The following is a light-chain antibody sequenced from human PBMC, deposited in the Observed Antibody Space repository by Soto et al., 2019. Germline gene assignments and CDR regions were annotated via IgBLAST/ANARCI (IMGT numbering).Light chain of an antibody. CDR1: SSDVGGYNY. J-gene: IGLJ1*01. V-gene: IGLV2-14*01. CDR3: CSYAGSSSSI. Sequence: QSVLTQPASVSGSPGQSITISCTGTSSDVGGYNYVSWYQQHPGKAPKLMIYDVSNRPSGVSNRFSGSKSGNTASLTISGLQAEYEADYYCCSYAGSSSSIFGTGTKVTVL. CDR2: DVS.